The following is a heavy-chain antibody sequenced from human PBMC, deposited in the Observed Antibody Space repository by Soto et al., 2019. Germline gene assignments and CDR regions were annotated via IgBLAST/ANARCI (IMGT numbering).Heavy chain of an antibody. Sequence: QVQLVQSGAEVKKPGASVKVSCKASGYTFTSFGISWLRQAPGQGLEWMGWISAYNGNTKYAQKLQGRVTMTTDTSEGRAYRELWSVRSDVTIVYFCVRDLGSMVRGIVALFDYWGQGSLVTVSS. CDR3: VRDLGSMVRGIVALFDY. D-gene: IGHD3-10*01. V-gene: IGHV1-18*01. CDR1: GYTFTSFG. CDR2: ISAYNGNT. J-gene: IGHJ4*02.